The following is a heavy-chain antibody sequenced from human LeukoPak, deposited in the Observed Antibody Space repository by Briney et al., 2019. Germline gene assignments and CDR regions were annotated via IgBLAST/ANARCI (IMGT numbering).Heavy chain of an antibody. CDR3: ARSRGGYSYDHAAFEI. V-gene: IGHV4-59*01. D-gene: IGHD5-24*01. CDR1: GGSISSYY. CDR2: IDYRGST. Sequence: PSETLSLTCTVSGGSISSYYWSWIRQPPGKGLEWIAYIDYRGSTTYNPSLRSRVTISVDTSRNQFSLKLYSVTAAVTAVYYCARSRGGYSYDHAAFEIWGQGTMVTVSS. J-gene: IGHJ3*02.